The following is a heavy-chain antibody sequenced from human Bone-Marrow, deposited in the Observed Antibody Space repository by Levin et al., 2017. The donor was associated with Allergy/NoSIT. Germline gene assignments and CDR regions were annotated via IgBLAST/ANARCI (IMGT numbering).Heavy chain of an antibody. CDR2: IYSSGVT. D-gene: IGHD3-10*01. J-gene: IGHJ4*02. CDR1: GITVGNNY. Sequence: GGSLRLSCAASGITVGNNYMAWVRQAPGKGLEWVSHIYSSGVTRYADSVRGRFTISRDSSKNTVFLQMSSLGAEDTAVYYCARDRPETLLGYWGQGTLVTVSS. CDR3: ARDRPETLLGY. V-gene: IGHV3-53*01.